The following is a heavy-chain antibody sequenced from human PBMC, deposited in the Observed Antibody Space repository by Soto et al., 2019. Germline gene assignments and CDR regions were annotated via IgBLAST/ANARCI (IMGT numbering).Heavy chain of an antibody. Sequence: QLQLQESGSGLVKPSQILSLTCAVSGGSISSGGYSRNWIRQPPGKGLEWIGDINHSGTTYYNPSLKSRVTISADRSNNQFSLKLSSVTAADTAVYYCARTLQWSEDAFDVWGQGTVVTVSS. CDR3: ARTLQWSEDAFDV. CDR2: INHSGTT. CDR1: GGSISSGGYS. V-gene: IGHV4-30-2*01. J-gene: IGHJ3*01. D-gene: IGHD2-15*01.